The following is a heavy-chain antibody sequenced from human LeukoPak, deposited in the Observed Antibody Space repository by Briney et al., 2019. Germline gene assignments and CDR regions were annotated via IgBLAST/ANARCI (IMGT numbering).Heavy chain of an antibody. CDR3: AENRAYDSSGYYYARGSYYMDV. CDR2: ISGSGGST. V-gene: IGHV3-23*01. D-gene: IGHD3-22*01. CDR1: GFIFNSYA. Sequence: AGGSLRLSCAASGFIFNSYAMHWVRQAPGKGLEWVSAISGSGGSTYYADSVKGRFTISRDNSKNTLYMQMNSLRAEDTAVYYCAENRAYDSSGYYYARGSYYMDVWGKGTTVTVSS. J-gene: IGHJ6*03.